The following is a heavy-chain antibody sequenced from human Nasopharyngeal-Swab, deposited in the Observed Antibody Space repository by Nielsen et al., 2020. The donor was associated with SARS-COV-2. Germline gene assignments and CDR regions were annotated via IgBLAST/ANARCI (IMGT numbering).Heavy chain of an antibody. CDR1: GASVTSGSYF. CDR2: VYHNGDT. D-gene: IGHD2-21*02. CDR3: ASLGVVTVNWFDP. V-gene: IGHV4-39*01. J-gene: IGHJ5*02. Sequence: SETLSLTCSVSGASVTSGSYFWVWIRQPPGKEPEWIGSVYHNGDTYYNPSLRSRVSIDVDASKNQFSLRLNSVTATDTAMYYCASLGVVTVNWFDPWGQGTLVTVSS.